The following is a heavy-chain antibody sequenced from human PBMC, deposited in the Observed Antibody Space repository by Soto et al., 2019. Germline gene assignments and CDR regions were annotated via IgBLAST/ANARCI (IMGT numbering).Heavy chain of an antibody. Sequence: ASVKVSCKASGYTFTRYAMHWVRQAPGQRLEWMGWINAGNGNTKYSQKFQGRVTITRDTSASTAYMELSSLRSEDTAVYYCARVPEITIFGVVIAPYFDYWGQGTLVTVSS. CDR3: ARVPEITIFGVVIAPYFDY. J-gene: IGHJ4*02. CDR1: GYTFTRYA. V-gene: IGHV1-3*01. CDR2: INAGNGNT. D-gene: IGHD3-3*01.